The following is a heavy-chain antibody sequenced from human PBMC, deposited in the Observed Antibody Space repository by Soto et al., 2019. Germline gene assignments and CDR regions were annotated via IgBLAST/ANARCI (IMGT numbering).Heavy chain of an antibody. CDR2: IYYSGST. CDR1: GGSISSYY. V-gene: IGHV4-59*12. CDR3: ARFGDCSGGSCPFTYYYYGMDV. Sequence: SETLSLTCTVSGGSISSYYWSWIRQPPGKGLEWIGYIYYSGSTNHNPSLKSRVTISVDTSKNQFSLKLSSVTAADTAVYYCARFGDCSGGSCPFTYYYYGMDVWGQGTTVTVSS. D-gene: IGHD2-15*01. J-gene: IGHJ6*02.